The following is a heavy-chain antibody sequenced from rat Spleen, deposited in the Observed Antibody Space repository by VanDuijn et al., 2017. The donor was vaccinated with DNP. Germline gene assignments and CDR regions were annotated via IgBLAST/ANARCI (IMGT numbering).Heavy chain of an antibody. V-gene: IGHV5-7*01. D-gene: IGHD1-4*01. J-gene: IGHJ4*01. Sequence: EVQLVESGGGLVQPGRSMKLSCAASGFTFSNYDMAWVRQAPKKGLEWVATISYDGSSTYYRDSVKGRFTISRDNAKSTLYLQMDSLRSEDTATYYCTTDTRVYAMDAWGQGTSVTVSS. CDR2: ISYDGSST. CDR1: GFTFSNYD. CDR3: TTDTRVYAMDA.